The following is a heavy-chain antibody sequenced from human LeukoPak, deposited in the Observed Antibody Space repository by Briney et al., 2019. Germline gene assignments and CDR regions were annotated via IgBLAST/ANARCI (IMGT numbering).Heavy chain of an antibody. CDR2: IIPILGIA. CDR3: ASSKYYDFWSGYSE. V-gene: IGHV1-69*04. CDR1: GYSFTSYG. Sequence: SVKVSCKASGYSFTSYGISWVRQAPGQGLEWMGRIIPILGIANYAQKFQGRVTITADKSTSTAYMELSSLRSEDTAVYYCASSKYYDFWSGYSEWGQGTLVTVSS. D-gene: IGHD3-3*01. J-gene: IGHJ4*02.